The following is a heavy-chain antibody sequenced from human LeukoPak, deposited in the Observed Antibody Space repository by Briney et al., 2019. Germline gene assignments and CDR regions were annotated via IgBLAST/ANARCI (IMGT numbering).Heavy chain of an antibody. CDR3: AKDHDHDYVWGSYRYLYAFDI. D-gene: IGHD3-16*02. Sequence: GGSLRLSCAASGFTFSSYAMSWVRQAPGKGLEWVSAISGSGGSTYYADSVKGRFTISRDNSKNTLYLQMNSLRAEDTAVYYCAKDHDHDYVWGSYRYLYAFDIWGQGTMVNVSS. J-gene: IGHJ3*02. CDR2: ISGSGGST. CDR1: GFTFSSYA. V-gene: IGHV3-23*01.